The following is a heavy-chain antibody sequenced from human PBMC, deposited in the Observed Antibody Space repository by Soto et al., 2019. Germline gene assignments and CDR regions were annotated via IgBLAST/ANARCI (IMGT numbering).Heavy chain of an antibody. J-gene: IGHJ5*02. CDR3: ARGTGTTGGWFDP. Sequence: ASVKVSCKASGYTFTSYAMHWVRQAPGQRLEWMGWINAGNGNTKHSQKFQGRVTITRDTSASTAYMELSSLRSEDTAVCYCARGTGTTGGWFDPWGQGTLVTVSS. CDR2: INAGNGNT. V-gene: IGHV1-3*01. CDR1: GYTFTSYA. D-gene: IGHD1-7*01.